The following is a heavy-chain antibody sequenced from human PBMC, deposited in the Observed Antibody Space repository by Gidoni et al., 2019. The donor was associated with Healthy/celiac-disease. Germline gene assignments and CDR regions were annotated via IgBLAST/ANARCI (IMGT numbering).Heavy chain of an antibody. J-gene: IGHJ6*02. Sequence: EVQLVESGGGFVQPGGSLRLSCAASGFTVSSNNMSWVRQAPGKGLEWVSVIYSGGSTYYADSVKGRFTISRDNSKNTLYLQMNSLRAEDTAVYYCASPNWNYEMDYYYYYGMDVWGQGTTVTVSS. V-gene: IGHV3-66*01. CDR2: IYSGGST. CDR3: ASPNWNYEMDYYYYYGMDV. D-gene: IGHD1-7*01. CDR1: GFTVSSNN.